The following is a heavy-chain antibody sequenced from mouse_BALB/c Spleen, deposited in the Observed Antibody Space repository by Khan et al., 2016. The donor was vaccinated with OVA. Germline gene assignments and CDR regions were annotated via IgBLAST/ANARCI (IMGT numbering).Heavy chain of an antibody. D-gene: IGHD1-1*01. J-gene: IGHJ2*01. Sequence: QVQLQQSGPVLVKPGASVKMSCKASGYTFTDYIINWVRQRTGQGLEWIGQIYPGSGSTYYNEKFKGKATLTADKSSNTAYMQRRSLTSEDSAVYFCARSGYGSLGYWGQGTTLTVSS. V-gene: IGHV1-77*01. CDR1: GYTFTDYI. CDR2: IYPGSGST. CDR3: ARSGYGSLGY.